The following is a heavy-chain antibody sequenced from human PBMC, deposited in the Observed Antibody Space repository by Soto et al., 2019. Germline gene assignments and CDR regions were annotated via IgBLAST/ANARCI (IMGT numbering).Heavy chain of an antibody. CDR2: TSYDGSNN. J-gene: IGHJ4*02. CDR1: GFTFRSYV. V-gene: IGHV3-33*05. CDR3: ARWGTTGGLDV. D-gene: IGHD3-16*01. Sequence: QVQLVESGGGVVQPGTSLRLSCVGSGFTFRSYVIHWVRQAPGKGLEWVALTSYDGSNNFYGDSVKGRFTISRHNPRNTVELQMDSLRFEETALYYCARWGTTGGLDVWGQGTLVSVSS.